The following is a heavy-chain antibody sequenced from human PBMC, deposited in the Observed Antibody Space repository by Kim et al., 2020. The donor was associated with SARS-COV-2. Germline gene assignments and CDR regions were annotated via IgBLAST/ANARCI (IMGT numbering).Heavy chain of an antibody. V-gene: IGHV3-23*01. CDR2: ISGSRNYT. Sequence: GGSLRLSCAASGFTFSTHAMNWVRQAPGKGLEWVATISGSRNYTYYAESLRGRFTISRDNSKNTVFLEMNSLTVEDTAIYYCAKSHYTSSLSPHWFDNGSQGTPVTVSS. D-gene: IGHD2-2*01. CDR3: AKSHYTSSLSPHWFDN. J-gene: IGHJ4*02. CDR1: GFTFSTHA.